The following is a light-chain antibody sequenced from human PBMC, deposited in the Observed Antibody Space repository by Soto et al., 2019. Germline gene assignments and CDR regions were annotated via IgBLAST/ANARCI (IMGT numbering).Light chain of an antibody. V-gene: IGLV2-23*01. Sequence: QSALTQPASVSGSPGQSITISCTGTSSDVGSYNLVSWYQQHPGKAPKRMIYEDSKRPSGVSNRFFGSKSGNTASLTISGLQAEDEADYFCCSYARGSTVVFGGGTKLTVL. J-gene: IGLJ3*02. CDR3: CSYARGSTVV. CDR1: SSDVGSYNL. CDR2: EDS.